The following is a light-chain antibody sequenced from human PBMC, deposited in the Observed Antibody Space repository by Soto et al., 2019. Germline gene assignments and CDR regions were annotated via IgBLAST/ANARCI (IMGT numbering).Light chain of an antibody. CDR3: QQDNSFRPT. Sequence: DIQMTQSPSSVSAAVGDRVTITCRASQGINKWLAWYQQKPGKAPQLLISAASTLRSGVPSRFSGSGPWTDFILTISNLQPEDFATYFCQQDNSFRPTFGGGTRVEI. J-gene: IGKJ4*01. CDR2: AAS. V-gene: IGKV1-12*01. CDR1: QGINKW.